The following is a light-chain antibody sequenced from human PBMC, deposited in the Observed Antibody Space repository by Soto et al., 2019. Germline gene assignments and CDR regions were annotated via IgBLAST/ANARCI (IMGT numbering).Light chain of an antibody. CDR1: QSVTSSY. J-gene: IGKJ1*01. CDR3: HQYGASPRT. V-gene: IGKV3-20*01. Sequence: EIVLTQSPDTLSLSPGERATLSCRASQSVTSSYLAWYQQKPGQAPRLLIFGASNRATGIPDSYSGSGSGTDFTLTINGLEPEDFAVYSCHQYGASPRTFGQGTKVEIK. CDR2: GAS.